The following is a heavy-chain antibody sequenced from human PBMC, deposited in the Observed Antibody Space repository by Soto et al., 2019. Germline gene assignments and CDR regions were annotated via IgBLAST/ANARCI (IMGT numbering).Heavy chain of an antibody. Sequence: QVQLVQSGAEVKKPGSSVKVSCKASGGTFSSYAISWVRQAPGQGLEWMGGIIPIFGTANYAQKFQGRVTITADESTSTAYMELSGLRSEDTAVYYCAREVPHSGSYLFDYWGQGTLVTVSS. J-gene: IGHJ4*02. CDR2: IIPIFGTA. V-gene: IGHV1-69*01. CDR3: AREVPHSGSYLFDY. D-gene: IGHD1-26*01. CDR1: GGTFSSYA.